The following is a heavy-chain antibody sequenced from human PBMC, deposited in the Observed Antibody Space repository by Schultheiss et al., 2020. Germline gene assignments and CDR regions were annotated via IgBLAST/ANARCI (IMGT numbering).Heavy chain of an antibody. CDR1: GGSISSSSYY. CDR2: IYYSGST. J-gene: IGHJ5*02. D-gene: IGHD3-3*01. V-gene: IGHV4-39*01. CDR3: ARGAIFGVVIIALDNWFDP. Sequence: SETLSLTCTVSGGSISSSSYYWGWIRQPPGKGLEWIGSIYYSGSTYYNPSLKSRVTISVDTSKNQFSLKLSSVTAADTAVYYFARGAIFGVVIIALDNWFDPWGQGTLVTVSS.